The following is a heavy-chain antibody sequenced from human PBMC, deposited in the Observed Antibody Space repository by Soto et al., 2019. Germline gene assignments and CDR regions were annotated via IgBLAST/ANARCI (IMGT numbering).Heavy chain of an antibody. CDR2: IRANDESI. Sequence: GGPLRLACVASGFDLRSYEMNWVRQAPGKGLEWVSNIRANDESIYYADSVKGRVSVSRDNAKNSLFLEMNSLRVDDTAVYYCARETLRDAIDIWGQGTMVTVSS. V-gene: IGHV3-48*03. J-gene: IGHJ3*02. CDR3: ARETLRDAIDI. CDR1: GFDLRSYE.